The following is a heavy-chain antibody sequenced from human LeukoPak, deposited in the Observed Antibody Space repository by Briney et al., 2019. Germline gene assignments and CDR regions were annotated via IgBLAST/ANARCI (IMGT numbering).Heavy chain of an antibody. Sequence: SETLSLTCTVSGYSISSDYYWGWIRQPPGKGLEWIGSIYHSGSTYYNPSLKSRVTISVDTSKNQFSLKLSSVTAADTAVYYCARGRRVYYYGSSGDNWFDPWGQGTLVTVSS. CDR2: IYHSGST. CDR3: ARGRRVYYYGSSGDNWFDP. V-gene: IGHV4-38-2*02. D-gene: IGHD3-22*01. J-gene: IGHJ5*02. CDR1: GYSISSDYY.